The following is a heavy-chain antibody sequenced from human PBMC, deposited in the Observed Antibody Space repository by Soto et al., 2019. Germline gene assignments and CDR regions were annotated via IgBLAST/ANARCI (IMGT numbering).Heavy chain of an antibody. V-gene: IGHV4-59*01. CDR3: ARDGVHYDILTGYYLSAFDI. D-gene: IGHD3-9*01. CDR1: GGSISSYY. J-gene: IGHJ3*02. CDR2: IYYSGST. Sequence: QVQLQESGPGLVKPSETLSLTCTVSGGSISSYYWSWIRQPPGKGLEWIGYIYYSGSTNYNPSLNSRVTISVYTSKNQISLKLSSVTAADTSVYYCARDGVHYDILTGYYLSAFDIWGQGTMVPVSS.